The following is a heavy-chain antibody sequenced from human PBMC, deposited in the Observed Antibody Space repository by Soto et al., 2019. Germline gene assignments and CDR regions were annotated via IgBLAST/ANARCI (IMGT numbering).Heavy chain of an antibody. V-gene: IGHV5-10-1*01. D-gene: IGHD3-22*01. Sequence: GESLKISCKGSGYSFAGYWITWVRQKPGKGLEWMGRIDPSDSQTYYSPSFRGHVTISVTMSITTVFLAWSSLRASDTAMYYCARQIYDSDTGPNFQYYFESWGQGTPVTVSS. CDR1: GYSFAGYW. CDR2: IDPSDSQT. J-gene: IGHJ4*02. CDR3: ARQIYDSDTGPNFQYYFES.